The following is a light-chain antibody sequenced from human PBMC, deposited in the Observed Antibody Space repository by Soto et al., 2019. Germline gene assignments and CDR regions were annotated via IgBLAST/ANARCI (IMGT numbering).Light chain of an antibody. CDR1: QSVNNN. Sequence: EIVMTQSPATLSVSPGERDTLSCRASQSVNNNLAWYQQKPGQAPRLFIYGASTRATGIPARFSGSGSGTEFSLTISSLQSEDFAVYYCQQYYNWPPEGSFGQGPKVEIK. J-gene: IGKJ1*01. CDR2: GAS. V-gene: IGKV3-15*01. CDR3: QQYYNWPPEGS.